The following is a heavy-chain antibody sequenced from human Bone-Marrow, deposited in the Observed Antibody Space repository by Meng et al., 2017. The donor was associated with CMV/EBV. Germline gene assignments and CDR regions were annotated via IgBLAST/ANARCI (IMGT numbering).Heavy chain of an antibody. CDR2: MNPNSGNT. J-gene: IGHJ4*02. CDR1: GGTFSSYA. Sequence: ASVKVSCKASGGTFSSYAISWVRQAPGQGLEWMGWMNPNSGNTGYAQKFQGRVTMTRNTSISTAYMELSSLRSEDTAVYYCARTYLLRFLEWSLFLGYWGQGTLVTVSS. D-gene: IGHD3-3*01. V-gene: IGHV1-8*02. CDR3: ARTYLLRFLEWSLFLGY.